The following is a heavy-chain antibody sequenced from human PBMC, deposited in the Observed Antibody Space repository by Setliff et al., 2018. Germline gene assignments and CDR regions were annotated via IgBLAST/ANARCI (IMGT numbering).Heavy chain of an antibody. V-gene: IGHV1-18*01. CDR2: ISVYNGNT. CDR3: ARDDGSSSFFDY. D-gene: IGHD6-6*01. Sequence: ASVKVSCKASGYTFTSYAISWVRQAPGQGLEWMGWISVYNGNTNYAQKLQGRVTMTTDTSTTTAYMELRSLTSDDTAVYYCARDDGSSSFFDYWGQGTQVTVSS. CDR1: GYTFTSYA. J-gene: IGHJ4*02.